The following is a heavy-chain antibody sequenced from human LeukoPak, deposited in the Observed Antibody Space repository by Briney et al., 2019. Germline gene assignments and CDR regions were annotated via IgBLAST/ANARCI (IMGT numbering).Heavy chain of an antibody. V-gene: IGHV1-69*05. CDR1: GGTFSSYA. CDR3: ARGDYYDSPRRAFDI. J-gene: IGHJ3*02. Sequence: SVKVSCKASGGTFSSYAISWVRQAPGQGLEWMGGIIPIFGTAKYAQKFQGRVTITTDESTSTAYMELSSLRSEDTAVYYCARGDYYDSPRRAFDIWGQGTMVTVSS. CDR2: IIPIFGTA. D-gene: IGHD3-22*01.